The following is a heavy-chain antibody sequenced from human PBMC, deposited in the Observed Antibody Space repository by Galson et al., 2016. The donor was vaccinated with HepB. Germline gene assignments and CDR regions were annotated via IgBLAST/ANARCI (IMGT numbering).Heavy chain of an antibody. CDR2: IYWDDDK. CDR1: GFSLSTSGMA. Sequence: PALVKPTQTLTLTCDVSGFSLSTSGMAVAWIRQPPGKALEWFALIYWDDDKRYRPSLKSRITLTRDTYKNQVVLNMTNMDPADTATYYCGHQEGVRDFDYWGQGTLVTVSS. V-gene: IGHV2-5*02. CDR3: GHQEGVRDFDY. J-gene: IGHJ4*02. D-gene: IGHD2-8*01.